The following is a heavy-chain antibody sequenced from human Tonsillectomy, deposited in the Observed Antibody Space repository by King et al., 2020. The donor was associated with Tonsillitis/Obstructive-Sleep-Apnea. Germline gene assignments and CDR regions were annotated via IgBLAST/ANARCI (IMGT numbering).Heavy chain of an antibody. CDR1: GFTFSSYA. J-gene: IGHJ3*02. V-gene: IGHV3-23*04. CDR3: AIGGLVGATTIGAFDI. Sequence: VQLVESGGGLVQPGGSLRLSCAASGFTFSSYAMNWVRQAPGKGLEWVSAISGSGGSTYYADSVKGRFTISRDNSKNTLYLQMNSLRAEDTAVYYCAIGGLVGATTIGAFDIWGQGTMVTVSS. CDR2: ISGSGGST. D-gene: IGHD1-26*01.